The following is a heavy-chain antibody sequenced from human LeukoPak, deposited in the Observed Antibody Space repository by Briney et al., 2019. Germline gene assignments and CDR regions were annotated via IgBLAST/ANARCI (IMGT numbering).Heavy chain of an antibody. J-gene: IGHJ4*02. CDR2: INWNSGSV. Sequence: GGSLSLYSAASRFTFDDYAMHWVRPAQGKGREWVSGINWNSGSVGYADSVKGRFIISTDNAKNSLYLKMNGLGADDTALYYCAKAHQAHHYDLTGYYFEYWGQGTLVTVSS. V-gene: IGHV3-9*01. D-gene: IGHD3-22*01. CDR3: AKAHQAHHYDLTGYYFEY. CDR1: RFTFDDYA.